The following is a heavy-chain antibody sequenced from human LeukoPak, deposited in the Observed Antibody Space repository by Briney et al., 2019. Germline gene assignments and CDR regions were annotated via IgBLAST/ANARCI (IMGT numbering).Heavy chain of an antibody. J-gene: IGHJ4*02. D-gene: IGHD5-12*01. CDR1: GGSISSSSYY. CDR3: ARRFRGYDFGVGLGYFDY. CDR2: FYYIGST. Sequence: SETLSLTCTVSGGSISSSSYYWGWIRQPPGKGLEWIGRFYYIGSTYYNPSLKSRVTISVDTSKNQFSLKLSSVTAADTAVYYCARRFRGYDFGVGLGYFDYWGQGTLVTVSS. V-gene: IGHV4-39*01.